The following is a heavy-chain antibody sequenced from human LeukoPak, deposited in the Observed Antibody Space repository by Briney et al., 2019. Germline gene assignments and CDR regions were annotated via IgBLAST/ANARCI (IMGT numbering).Heavy chain of an antibody. CDR1: GGSISSSSYY. CDR2: IYYSGST. V-gene: IGHV4-39*07. J-gene: IGHJ3*02. Sequence: SETLSLTCTVSGGSISSSSYYWGWIRQPPGKGLEWIGSIYYSGSTYYNPSLKSRVTISVDTSKNQFSLKLSSVTAADTAVYYCARDRDITMIVVGAFDIWGQGTMVTVSS. D-gene: IGHD3-22*01. CDR3: ARDRDITMIVVGAFDI.